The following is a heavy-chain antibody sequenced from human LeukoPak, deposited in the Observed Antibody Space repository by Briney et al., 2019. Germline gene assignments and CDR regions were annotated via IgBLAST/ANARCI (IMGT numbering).Heavy chain of an antibody. D-gene: IGHD3-22*01. CDR2: IWYDGSNK. V-gene: IGHV3-33*01. Sequence: GRSLRLSCAASGFTFSSYGMHWVRQAPGKGLEWVAVIWYDGSNKYYADSVKGRFTISRDNSKNTLYLQMNSLRAEDTAVYYCAREIGWDSSGYPAIYYGMDVWGQGTTVTVSS. CDR3: AREIGWDSSGYPAIYYGMDV. CDR1: GFTFSSYG. J-gene: IGHJ6*02.